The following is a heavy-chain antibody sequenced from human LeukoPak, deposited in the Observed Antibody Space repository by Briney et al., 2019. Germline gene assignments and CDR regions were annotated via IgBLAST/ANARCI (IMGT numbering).Heavy chain of an antibody. CDR1: GFSLSTSGVG. V-gene: IGHV2-5*02. CDR3: ASLHSFDSFDY. J-gene: IGHJ4*02. Sequence: SGPTLVKPTQTLTLTCTFSGFSLSTSGVGVGWIRQPPGKALEWLALIYWDDDKRYSPSLKSKLTITKDTSKNQVVLTMTNMDPVDTATYYCASLHSFDSFDYWGQGTLVTVSS. D-gene: IGHD3-3*01. CDR2: IYWDDDK.